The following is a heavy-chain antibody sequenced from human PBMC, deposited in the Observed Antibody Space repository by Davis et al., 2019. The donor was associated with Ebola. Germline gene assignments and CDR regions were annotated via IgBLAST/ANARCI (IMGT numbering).Heavy chain of an antibody. D-gene: IGHD3-3*01. CDR3: ARGRFLEWLLSGYYFDY. CDR1: GFTFSSYS. J-gene: IGHJ4*02. Sequence: GESLKISCAASGFTFSSYSMNWVRQAPGKGLEWVSSISSSSSYIYYADSVKGRFTISRDNAKNSLYLQMNSLRAEDTAVYYCARGRFLEWLLSGYYFDYWGQGTLVTVSS. V-gene: IGHV3-21*01. CDR2: ISSSSSYI.